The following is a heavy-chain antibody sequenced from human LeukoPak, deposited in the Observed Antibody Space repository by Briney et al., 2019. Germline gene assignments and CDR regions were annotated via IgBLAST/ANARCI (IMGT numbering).Heavy chain of an antibody. CDR2: IYWNDDK. CDR3: AHRQEGYCSGGSCYFQYRYGDQDYFDY. D-gene: IGHD2-15*01. Sequence: SGPTLVKPTQTLTLTCTFSGFSLSTSGVGVGWIRQPPGKALEWLALIYWNDDKRYSPSLKSRLTITKDTSKNQVVLTMTNMDPVDTATYYCAHRQEGYCSGGSCYFQYRYGDQDYFDYWGQGTLVTVSS. CDR1: GFSLSTSGVG. V-gene: IGHV2-5*01. J-gene: IGHJ4*02.